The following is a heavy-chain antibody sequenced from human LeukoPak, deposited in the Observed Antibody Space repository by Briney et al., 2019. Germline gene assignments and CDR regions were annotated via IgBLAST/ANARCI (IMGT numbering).Heavy chain of an antibody. CDR1: GFTFSSYS. Sequence: GGSLTLSCAASGFTFSSYSMNWVRQAPGKGLEWVSSISSSSSYIYYADSVKGRFTISRDNAKNSLYLQMNSLRAEDTAVYYCAREGITIFGVVIISPDYYMDVWGKGTTVTVSS. CDR3: AREGITIFGVVIISPDYYMDV. J-gene: IGHJ6*03. V-gene: IGHV3-21*01. CDR2: ISSSSSYI. D-gene: IGHD3-3*01.